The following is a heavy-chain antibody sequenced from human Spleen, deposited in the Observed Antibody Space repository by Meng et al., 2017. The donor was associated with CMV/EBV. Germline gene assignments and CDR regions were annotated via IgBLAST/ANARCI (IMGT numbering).Heavy chain of an antibody. J-gene: IGHJ6*02. CDR2: IRYDGSNK. CDR1: GFTFSSYG. CDR3: VPVGVSAAIAGVMDV. Sequence: GGSLRLSCAASGFTFSSYGMHWVRQAPGKGLKWVAFIRYDGSNKYYADSVKGRFTISRDNSKNTLYLQMNSLRAEDTAVYYCVPVGVSAAIAGVMDVWGQGTTVTVSS. V-gene: IGHV3-30*02. D-gene: IGHD2-2*01.